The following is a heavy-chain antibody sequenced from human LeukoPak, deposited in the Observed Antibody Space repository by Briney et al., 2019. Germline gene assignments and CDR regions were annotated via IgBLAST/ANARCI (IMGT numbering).Heavy chain of an antibody. J-gene: IGHJ4*02. Sequence: GESLKISCKGSGYYFINSWIGWVRQMPGKGLEWMGIIYPGDSETRYSPSFQGQVTISADKSTSTAYLQWSSLKASDTAMYYCARGLYSYSSSSSGGYWGQGTLVTVSS. D-gene: IGHD6-6*01. CDR2: IYPGDSET. CDR3: ARGLYSYSSSSSGGY. CDR1: GYYFINSW. V-gene: IGHV5-51*01.